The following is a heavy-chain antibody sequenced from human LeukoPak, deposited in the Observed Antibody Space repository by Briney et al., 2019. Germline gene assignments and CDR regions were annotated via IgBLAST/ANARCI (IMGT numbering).Heavy chain of an antibody. CDR2: INHSGST. D-gene: IGHD3-22*01. CDR3: AREWLRFDP. CDR1: GGSISNYY. Sequence: SETLSLTCTVSGGSISNYYWSWIRQPPGKGLEWIGEINHSGSTNYNPSLKSRVTISVDTSKNQFSLKLSSVTAADTAVYYCAREWLRFDPWGQGTLVTVSS. J-gene: IGHJ5*02. V-gene: IGHV4-34*01.